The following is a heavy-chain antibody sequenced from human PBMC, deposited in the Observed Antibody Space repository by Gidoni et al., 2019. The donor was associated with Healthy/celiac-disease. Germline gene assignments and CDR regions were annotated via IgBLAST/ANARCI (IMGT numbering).Heavy chain of an antibody. J-gene: IGHJ4*02. D-gene: IGHD5-18*01. V-gene: IGHV3-30-3*01. CDR2: ISYDGSNK. Sequence: VQLVESGGGVVQPGRSRRLPCAASGFTFSSYAMHWVRQAPGKGLEWVAVISYDGSNKYYADSVKGRFTISRDNSKNTLYLQMNSLRAEDTAVYYCARDRPPGYSYGGSLDYWGQGTLAPSPQ. CDR3: ARDRPPGYSYGGSLDY. CDR1: GFTFSSYA.